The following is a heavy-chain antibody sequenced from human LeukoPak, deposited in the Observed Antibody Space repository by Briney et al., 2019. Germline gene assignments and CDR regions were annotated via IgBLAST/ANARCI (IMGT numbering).Heavy chain of an antibody. D-gene: IGHD1-26*01. Sequence: GGSLRLSCAASGFTFNSYWMSWVRQPPGKGLVWVSRVNTDGSATSYADSVKGRFTISRDNAKNMLYLQMNSLRAEDTAVYYCANVGSPYYYYMDVWGKGTTVTISS. CDR1: GFTFNSYW. CDR3: ANVGSPYYYYMDV. J-gene: IGHJ6*03. CDR2: VNTDGSAT. V-gene: IGHV3-74*01.